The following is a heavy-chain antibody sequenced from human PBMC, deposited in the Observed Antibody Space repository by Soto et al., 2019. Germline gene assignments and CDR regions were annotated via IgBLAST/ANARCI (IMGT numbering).Heavy chain of an antibody. J-gene: IGHJ4*02. V-gene: IGHV1-18*01. CDR1: GYTFTSYG. Sequence: ASVKVSCKASGYTFTSYGISWVRQAPGQGLEWMGWISAYNGNTNYAQKLQGRVTMTTDTSTSTAYIELRSLRSDDTAVYYCARDSGDIVLVPAAMGYWGQGTLVTVSS. CDR3: ARDSGDIVLVPAAMGY. D-gene: IGHD2-2*01. CDR2: ISAYNGNT.